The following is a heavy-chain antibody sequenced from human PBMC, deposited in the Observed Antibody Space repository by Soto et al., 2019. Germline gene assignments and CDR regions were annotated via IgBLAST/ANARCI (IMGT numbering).Heavy chain of an antibody. CDR3: ASHPPISCGGSERGYYYYYYGMDV. D-gene: IGHD2-15*01. V-gene: IGHV1-69*12. Sequence: QVQLVQSGAEVKKPGSSVKVSCKASGGTFSSYAISWVRQAPGQGLEWMGGINPVFGTADYAQKFQGRVTITADESTSTAYKELSSLRSEDTAVYYCASHPPISCGGSERGYYYYYYGMDVWGQGTTVTVSS. J-gene: IGHJ6*01. CDR1: GGTFSSYA. CDR2: INPVFGTA.